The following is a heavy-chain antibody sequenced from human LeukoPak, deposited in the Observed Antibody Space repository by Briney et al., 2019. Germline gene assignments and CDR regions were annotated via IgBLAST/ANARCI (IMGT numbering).Heavy chain of an antibody. J-gene: IGHJ4*02. Sequence: GGSLRLSCSASGFTLSSYAMQWVRQAPWKGLEYVSAISSNEGSTYYADSVKGRFTMSRDNSKNTLYLQMNSLRAEDTAVYYCARVPGRVMVDMVYQTETIALKDYWGQGTLVTVSS. CDR2: ISSNEGST. D-gene: IGHD1/OR15-1a*01. CDR1: GFTLSSYA. CDR3: ARVPGRVMVDMVYQTETIALKDY. V-gene: IGHV3-64*04.